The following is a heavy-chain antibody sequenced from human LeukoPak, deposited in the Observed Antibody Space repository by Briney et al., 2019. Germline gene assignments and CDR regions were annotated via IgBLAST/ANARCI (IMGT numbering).Heavy chain of an antibody. D-gene: IGHD6-19*01. CDR1: GGSLTSYY. V-gene: IGHV4-59*01. CDR2: IYYSGST. CDR3: ARPYRSGWHGSFDY. Sequence: SETLSLTCTVSGGSLTSYYRSWIRQPPGKGLEWIGNIYYSGSTNYNPSLKSRVTISVDTSKNQFSLKLSSVTAADTAVYFCARPYRSGWHGSFDYWGQGSLVTVSS. J-gene: IGHJ4*02.